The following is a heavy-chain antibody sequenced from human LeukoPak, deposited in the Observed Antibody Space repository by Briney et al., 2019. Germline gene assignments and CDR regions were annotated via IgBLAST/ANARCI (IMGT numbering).Heavy chain of an antibody. CDR2: ISISGSTT. CDR1: GFTFSSYA. V-gene: IGHV3-48*04. CDR3: ATEDCSSTSCYDY. D-gene: IGHD2-2*01. J-gene: IGHJ4*02. Sequence: PGGSLRLSCAASGFTFSSYAMSWVRQAPGKGLEWVSYISISGSTTYYADSVKGRFTISRDNAKNSLYLRVNSLRAEDTAVYYCATEDCSSTSCYDYWGQGTLVTVSS.